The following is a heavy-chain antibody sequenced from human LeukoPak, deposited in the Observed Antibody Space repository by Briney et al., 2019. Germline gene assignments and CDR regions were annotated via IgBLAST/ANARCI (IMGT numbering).Heavy chain of an antibody. V-gene: IGHV4-4*02. CDR2: IYHSGRT. J-gene: IGHJ5*02. CDR3: AAQYYGDYDP. Sequence: SENLSLTCAVSGGSISSSNWWSWVRQPPGKGMEWIGEIYHSGRTNYNPSLKSRVTISVDKSKNQFSLKLSSVTAADTAVYYCAAQYYGDYDPWGQGALVAVSS. D-gene: IGHD4-17*01. CDR1: GGSISSSNW.